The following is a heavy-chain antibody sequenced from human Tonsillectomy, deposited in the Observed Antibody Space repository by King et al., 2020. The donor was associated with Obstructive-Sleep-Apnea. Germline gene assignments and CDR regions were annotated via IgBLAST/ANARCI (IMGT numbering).Heavy chain of an antibody. V-gene: IGHV3-21*01. D-gene: IGHD6-25*01. J-gene: IGHJ3*02. CDR1: GCTFRSYN. Sequence: VQLVESGGGLVKPGGSLRLSCAASGCTFRSYNMNWVLQAPGKGLEWVSSAISSSIYIHYADSVKGRFTISRDNAKNPLYLQMNSLRDEDTAVYYCARGGGYDAFDIWGQGTMVTVSS. CDR3: ARGGGYDAFDI. CDR2: AISSSIYI.